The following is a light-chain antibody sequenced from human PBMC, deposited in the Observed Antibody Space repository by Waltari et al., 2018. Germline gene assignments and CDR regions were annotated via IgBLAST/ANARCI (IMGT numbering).Light chain of an antibody. CDR3: GSYTTTNTLL. V-gene: IGLV2-14*03. J-gene: IGLJ2*01. CDR2: DVN. Sequence: QSALTQPASVSGSPGQSITISCTGTSSDVGAFDYVSWYRQHPGKAPQLIIYDVNNRPSAYSGRFSASKSGNTASLTISDLQSEDEAKYFCGSYTTTNTLLFGGGTYLTVL. CDR1: SSDVGAFDY.